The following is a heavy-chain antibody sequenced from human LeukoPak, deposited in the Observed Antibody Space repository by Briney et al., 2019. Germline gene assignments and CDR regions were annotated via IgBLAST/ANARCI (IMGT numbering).Heavy chain of an antibody. CDR2: IDTSGNT. J-gene: IGHJ4*02. Sequence: PSETLSLTCTVSGGSISSGSYYWTWIRQPAGKGLEWIGRIDTSGNTYYKPSLKSRVTISVDTSKNHFSLRLDSVTAADTAVYYCARGGRGDLVVTILDYWGQGTLVTVSS. CDR3: ARGGRGDLVVTILDY. V-gene: IGHV4-61*02. D-gene: IGHD2-21*01. CDR1: GGSISSGSYY.